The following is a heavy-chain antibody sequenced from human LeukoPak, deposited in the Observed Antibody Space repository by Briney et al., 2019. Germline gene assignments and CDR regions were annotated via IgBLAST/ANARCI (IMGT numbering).Heavy chain of an antibody. J-gene: IGHJ4*02. CDR2: VFHSGST. Sequence: GTLSLTCSVSGGSISSNEWWGWGRQPPGKGLEWIGEVFHSGSTNFNPSLKSRVTISIDKSKNQFSLEVTSVTAADTAIYYCARDLAVAGTNYFDFWGQGVLVTVSS. CDR1: GGSISSNEW. V-gene: IGHV4-4*02. CDR3: ARDLAVAGTNYFDF. D-gene: IGHD6-19*01.